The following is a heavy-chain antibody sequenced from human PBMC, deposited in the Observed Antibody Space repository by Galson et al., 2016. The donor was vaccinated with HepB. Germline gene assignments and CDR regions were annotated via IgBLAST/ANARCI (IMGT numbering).Heavy chain of an antibody. V-gene: IGHV4-39*01. Sequence: SETLSLTCTVSGGSISSSNYYWGWIRQPPGKGLEWIGTICYSGFTYYNPSLKSRVTISVDTSKNQFSLNLSSVTAADTAVYYCARQAYYYDTRGYYHRHPDYWGQGTLVTVSS. CDR1: GGSISSSNYY. CDR2: ICYSGFT. D-gene: IGHD3-22*01. CDR3: ARQAYYYDTRGYYHRHPDY. J-gene: IGHJ4*02.